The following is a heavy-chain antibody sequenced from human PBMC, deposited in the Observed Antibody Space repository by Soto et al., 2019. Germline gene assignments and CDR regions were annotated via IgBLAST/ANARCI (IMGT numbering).Heavy chain of an antibody. V-gene: IGHV3-23*01. CDR2: ISGSGGST. CDR3: AKGDGGSGWYYNY. CDR1: GFSFSGYA. J-gene: IGHJ4*02. Sequence: TLSLTCAASGFSFSGYAMSWVRQAPGKGLEWVSAISGSGGSTNYADSVKGGFTISRDNSKNTLYLPMNSLRAEDTDVYYCAKGDGGSGWYYNYWGQGTPVTVSS. D-gene: IGHD6-19*01.